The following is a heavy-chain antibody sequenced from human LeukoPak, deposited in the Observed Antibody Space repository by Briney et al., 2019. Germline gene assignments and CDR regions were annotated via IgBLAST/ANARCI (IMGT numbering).Heavy chain of an antibody. CDR1: GGTFSSYA. D-gene: IGHD3-16*01. J-gene: IGHJ5*02. CDR3: AIAGEIDYNWFDP. Sequence: SVKVSCKASGGTFSSYAISWVRQAPGQGLEWLGRIIPIFGIANYAQKFQGRVTITAEKSTSTAYMELSSLRSEDTAVYYCAIAGEIDYNWFDPWGQGTLVTVSS. V-gene: IGHV1-69*10. CDR2: IIPIFGIA.